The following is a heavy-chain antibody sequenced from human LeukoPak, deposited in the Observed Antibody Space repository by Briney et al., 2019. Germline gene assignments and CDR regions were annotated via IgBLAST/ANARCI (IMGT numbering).Heavy chain of an antibody. J-gene: IGHJ4*02. D-gene: IGHD3-10*01. CDR3: ARGATRYYYGSGSYNFDY. Sequence: SETLSLTCTVSGGSISSYYWSWIRQPPGKGLEWIGYIYYSGSTNYNPSLKSRVTISVDTSKNQFSLKLSSVTAADTAVYYCARGATRYYYGSGSYNFDYWGQGTLVTVSS. CDR2: IYYSGST. CDR1: GGSISSYY. V-gene: IGHV4-59*12.